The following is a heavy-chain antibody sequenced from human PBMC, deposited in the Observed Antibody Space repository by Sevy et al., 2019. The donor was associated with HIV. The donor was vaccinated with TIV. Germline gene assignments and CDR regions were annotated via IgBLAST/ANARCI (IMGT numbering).Heavy chain of an antibody. CDR2: ISGSDGST. Sequence: GGSLRLSCAASGFTFSSYAMSWVRQAPGKGLEWVSGISGSDGSTYYTDSVKGRFTISRDTSKNTLYLQMNSLRAEDTAVYYCAKGRIFMIGDAFDIWGQGTLVTVSS. J-gene: IGHJ3*02. CDR1: GFTFSSYA. V-gene: IGHV3-23*01. CDR3: AKGRIFMIGDAFDI. D-gene: IGHD3-22*01.